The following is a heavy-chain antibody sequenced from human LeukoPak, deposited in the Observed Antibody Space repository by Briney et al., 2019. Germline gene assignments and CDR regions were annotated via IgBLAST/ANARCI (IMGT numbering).Heavy chain of an antibody. Sequence: SETLSLTCTVSGGSISSYYWSWIRQPPGKGLEWIWYIYYSGSTNYNPSLKSRVTISVDTSKNQFSLKLSSVTAADTAVYYCASVYYDFWSGYSGAFDIWGQGTMVTVSS. D-gene: IGHD3-3*01. J-gene: IGHJ3*02. CDR1: GGSISSYY. CDR2: IYYSGST. CDR3: ASVYYDFWSGYSGAFDI. V-gene: IGHV4-59*01.